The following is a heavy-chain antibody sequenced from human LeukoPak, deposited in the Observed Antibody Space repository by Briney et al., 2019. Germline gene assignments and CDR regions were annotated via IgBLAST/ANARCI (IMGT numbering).Heavy chain of an antibody. Sequence: GGSLRLSCAASGFTFSDYYMSWIRQAPGKGLEWVSYISSSGSTIYYADSVKGRFTISRDNAKNSLYLQMNSLRAEDTAVYCCARPLGRGTAREYYMDVWGKGTTVTVSS. D-gene: IGHD1-1*01. V-gene: IGHV3-11*01. J-gene: IGHJ6*03. CDR1: GFTFSDYY. CDR3: ARPLGRGTAREYYMDV. CDR2: ISSSGSTI.